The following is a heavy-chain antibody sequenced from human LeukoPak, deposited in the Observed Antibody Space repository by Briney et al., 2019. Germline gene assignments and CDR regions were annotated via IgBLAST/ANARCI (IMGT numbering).Heavy chain of an antibody. D-gene: IGHD4-11*01. J-gene: IGHJ4*02. V-gene: IGHV4-59*11. CDR3: ARWRSRGFERDYSNQYYFDY. Sequence: PSETLSLTCTVSGGSISSHYWSWIRQPPGKGLEWIGYIYYSGSTNYNPSLKSRVTISVDTSKNQFSLRLSSVTAADTAVYYCARWRSRGFERDYSNQYYFDYWGQGTLVTVSS. CDR1: GGSISSHY. CDR2: IYYSGST.